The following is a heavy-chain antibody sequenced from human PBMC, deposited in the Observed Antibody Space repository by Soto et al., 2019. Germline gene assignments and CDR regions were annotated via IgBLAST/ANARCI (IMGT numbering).Heavy chain of an antibody. CDR1: GFTCSSYG. CDR2: IWYDGSNK. J-gene: IGHJ4*02. CDR3: AREDYDYVWGSYRPAPTDY. Sequence: GGSLRLSCAASGFTCSSYGMRWVRQATGKGLEWVAVIWYDGSNKYCADSVKGRFTISRDNSKNTLYLQMNSLRAEDTAVYYCAREDYDYVWGSYRPAPTDYWGQGTLVTVSS. D-gene: IGHD3-16*02. V-gene: IGHV3-33*01.